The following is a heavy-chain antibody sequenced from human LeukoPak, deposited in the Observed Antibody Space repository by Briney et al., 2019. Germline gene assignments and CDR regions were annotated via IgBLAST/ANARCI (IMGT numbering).Heavy chain of an antibody. J-gene: IGHJ4*02. Sequence: GGSLRLSCAASGFTFSSYAMSWVRQAPGEGLEWVSAISGSGGSTYYADSVKGRFTISRDNSKNTLYLQMNSLRAEDTAVYYCAKGKGVMVRGVHFDYWGQGTLVTVSS. CDR2: ISGSGGST. V-gene: IGHV3-23*01. D-gene: IGHD3-10*01. CDR1: GFTFSSYA. CDR3: AKGKGVMVRGVHFDY.